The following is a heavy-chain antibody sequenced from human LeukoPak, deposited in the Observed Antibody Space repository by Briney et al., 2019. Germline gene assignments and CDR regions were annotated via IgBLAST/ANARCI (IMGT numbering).Heavy chain of an antibody. J-gene: IGHJ3*01. CDR1: EYSFTDYY. D-gene: IGHD3-22*01. V-gene: IGHV1-2*06. CDR2: IKPSSGGT. CDR3: ARAGLWDYSDSSGYHNAAFDV. Sequence: ASVKVSCKASEYSFTDYYVHWVRQAPGQGLEWMGRIKPSSGGTNYAQNFQGRVSMTRDTSISACYMELSRLRSDDTAVYYCARAGLWDYSDSSGYHNAAFDVWGQGTMVTVSS.